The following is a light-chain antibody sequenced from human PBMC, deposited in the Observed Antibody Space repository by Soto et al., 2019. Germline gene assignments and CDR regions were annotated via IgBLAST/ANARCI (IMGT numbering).Light chain of an antibody. J-gene: IGKJ1*01. Sequence: EVVLTQSPGNLSLYPVARGDLSCRASQSVSNNYLAWYQQKPGQAPRLLIYGASNRATGIPDRFSGSGSGTDFTLTISRLEPEDFAVYYCQQYGSSGTFGQGTKVDI. CDR1: QSVSNNY. CDR2: GAS. V-gene: IGKV3-20*01. CDR3: QQYGSSGT.